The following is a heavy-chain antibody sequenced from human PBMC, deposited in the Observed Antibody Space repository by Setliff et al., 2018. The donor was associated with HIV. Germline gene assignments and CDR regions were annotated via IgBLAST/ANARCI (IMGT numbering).Heavy chain of an antibody. CDR1: GYSISSGYY. Sequence: SETLSLTCTVSGYSISSGYYWGWIRQPPGKGLEWIGSIYLSGSTYYNPSLKSRVTISVDTSKNQFSLKLTSVTAADTAMYYCAPFFVTTVTNQDYWGQGTPVTVSS. CDR2: IYLSGST. D-gene: IGHD4-17*01. CDR3: APFFVTTVTNQDY. V-gene: IGHV4-38-2*02. J-gene: IGHJ4*02.